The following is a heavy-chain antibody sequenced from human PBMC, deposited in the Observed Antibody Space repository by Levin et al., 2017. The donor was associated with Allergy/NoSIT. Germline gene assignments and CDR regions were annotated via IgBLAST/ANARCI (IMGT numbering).Heavy chain of an antibody. CDR3: ARDPYDNGGFGAFDV. CDR1: GFTFFRSW. Sequence: GESLKISCAASGFTFFRSWMTWVRQAPGKGLEWVANINQDRSEEVYVNYLKGRFTISRDNSKNSLYLQMNNLRADDTAVYYCARDPYDNGGFGAFDVWGQGTMVTVSS. V-gene: IGHV3-7*01. J-gene: IGHJ3*01. D-gene: IGHD3-22*01. CDR2: INQDRSEE.